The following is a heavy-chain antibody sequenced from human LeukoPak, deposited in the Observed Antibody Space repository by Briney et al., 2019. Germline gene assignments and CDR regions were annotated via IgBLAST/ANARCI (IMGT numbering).Heavy chain of an antibody. J-gene: IGHJ5*02. Sequence: PGRSLRLSCAASGFTFSSYAMSWVRQAPGKGLEWVSAISGSGGSTYYADSVKGRLTISRDNSKNTLYLQMNSLRAEDTAVYYCAKDSGYYDILTGYPGGDWFDPWGQGTLVTVSS. D-gene: IGHD3-9*01. V-gene: IGHV3-23*01. CDR1: GFTFSSYA. CDR2: ISGSGGST. CDR3: AKDSGYYDILTGYPGGDWFDP.